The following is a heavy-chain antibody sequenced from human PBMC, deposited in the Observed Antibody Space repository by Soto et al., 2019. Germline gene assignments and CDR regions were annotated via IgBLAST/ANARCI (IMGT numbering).Heavy chain of an antibody. Sequence: EVQLLESGGGLVQPGGSLRLSCAASGFTFSSYAMSWVRQAPGKGLEWVLAISGSGGSTYYADSVKGRFTISRDNSKNTLYLQMNSLRAEDTAVYYCAKDHARYYDFWSGYLPDAFDIWGQGTMVTVSS. V-gene: IGHV3-23*01. J-gene: IGHJ3*02. CDR1: GFTFSSYA. D-gene: IGHD3-3*01. CDR2: ISGSGGST. CDR3: AKDHARYYDFWSGYLPDAFDI.